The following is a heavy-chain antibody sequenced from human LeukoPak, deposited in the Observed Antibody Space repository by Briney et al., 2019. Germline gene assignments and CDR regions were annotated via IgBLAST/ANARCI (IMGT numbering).Heavy chain of an antibody. Sequence: PSETLSLTCTVSGGSISSYYWSWIRQPAGKGLEWIGHIYYSGSTNYNPSLKSRVTISVDTSKNQFSLKLSSVTAADTAVYYCARRSSGGSGSHRKYYFDYWGQGTLVTVSS. CDR1: GGSISSYY. CDR3: ARRSSGGSGSHRKYYFDY. J-gene: IGHJ4*02. D-gene: IGHD3-10*01. V-gene: IGHV4-59*01. CDR2: IYYSGST.